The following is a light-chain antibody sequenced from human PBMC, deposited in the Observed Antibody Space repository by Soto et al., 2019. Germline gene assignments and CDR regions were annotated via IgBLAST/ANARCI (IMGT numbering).Light chain of an antibody. CDR2: AAS. V-gene: IGKV1-39*01. J-gene: IGKJ3*01. CDR3: QQGYSTPLT. Sequence: DIQMTQSPSSLSASVGDRVTISCRASQSISSYLNWYQQKPGKAPELLIYAASSLQSGVPSRFSGSGSGTDFPLTISSLQPDDFATYFCQQGYSTPLTFGPGTKVDIK. CDR1: QSISSY.